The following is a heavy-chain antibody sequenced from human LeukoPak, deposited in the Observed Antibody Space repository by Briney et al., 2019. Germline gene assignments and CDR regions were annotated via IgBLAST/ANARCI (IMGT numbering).Heavy chain of an antibody. CDR3: ARDLTVTSTCWFDR. CDR2: ITGRSTYI. J-gene: IGHJ5*02. V-gene: IGHV3-21*01. D-gene: IGHD4-11*01. CDR1: GFTFSSYT. Sequence: PGGSQRLSCAVSGFTFSSYTMNWVRQAPGKGLEWVSSITGRSTYIYYADSVKGRFTISRDNAKNSLYLQMNSLRAEDTAVYYCARDLTVTSTCWFDRRGQGTLVTVSS.